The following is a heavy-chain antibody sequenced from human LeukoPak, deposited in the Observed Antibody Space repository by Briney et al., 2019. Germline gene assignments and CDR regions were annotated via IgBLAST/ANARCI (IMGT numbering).Heavy chain of an antibody. Sequence: GGSLRLSCAASGFTFSNYAMHWVRQAPGKGLEWVAIITYDGSNKYYADSVKGRFTISRDNSKNTLYLQMNSLRAEDTAVYYCARGGSSSNDAFDIWGQGTMVIVSS. J-gene: IGHJ3*02. CDR3: ARGGSSSNDAFDI. D-gene: IGHD6-6*01. V-gene: IGHV3-30-3*01. CDR1: GFTFSNYA. CDR2: ITYDGSNK.